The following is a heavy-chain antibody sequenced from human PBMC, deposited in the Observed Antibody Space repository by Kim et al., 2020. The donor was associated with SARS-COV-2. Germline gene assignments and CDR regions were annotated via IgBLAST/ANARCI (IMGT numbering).Heavy chain of an antibody. J-gene: IGHJ5*02. V-gene: IGHV4-4*02. D-gene: IGHD6-25*01. CDR3: AGGGSSGLTAVGWFGP. CDR2: IYPSGTT. CDR1: GASIRQNW. Sequence: SETLSLTCAVSGASIRQNWWSWVRQSPGKGLEWIGDIYPSGTTNYNPSLKSRVPMSVDTSKNQFSLKLISITLAGTAMYYCAGGGSSGLTAVGWFGPWGQGTLVAVSS.